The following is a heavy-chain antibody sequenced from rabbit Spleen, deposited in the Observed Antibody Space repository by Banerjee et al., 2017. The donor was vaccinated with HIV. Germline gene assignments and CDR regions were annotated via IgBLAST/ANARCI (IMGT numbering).Heavy chain of an antibody. CDR2: INAVTGKP. CDR1: GFSFSNKAV. D-gene: IGHD6-1*01. V-gene: IGHV1S45*01. J-gene: IGHJ6*01. CDR3: AREVEIYTGVVGYGVPNYGMDL. Sequence: QEQLVESGGGLVKPEGSLKLSCTGSGFSFSNKAVMCWVRQAPGKGLEWIACINAVTGKPVYASWVNGRFTISKTSSTTVTLQMNSLTAADTATYFCAREVEIYTGVVGYGVPNYGMDLWGQGTLVTVS.